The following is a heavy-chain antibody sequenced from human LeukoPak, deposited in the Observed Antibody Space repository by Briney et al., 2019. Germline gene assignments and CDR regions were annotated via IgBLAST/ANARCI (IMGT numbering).Heavy chain of an antibody. V-gene: IGHV5-51*01. Sequence: GESLKISCKGSGYNFTNYWVGWVRQLPEKGLEWMGFIYPGDSDTRYGPSFQGRVTISADKSISTAFLQWSSLKASDTAMYYCARLEVTYSVSPFDYWGQGTLVTVSS. CDR1: GYNFTNYW. D-gene: IGHD5-18*01. CDR3: ARLEVTYSVSPFDY. CDR2: IYPGDSDT. J-gene: IGHJ4*02.